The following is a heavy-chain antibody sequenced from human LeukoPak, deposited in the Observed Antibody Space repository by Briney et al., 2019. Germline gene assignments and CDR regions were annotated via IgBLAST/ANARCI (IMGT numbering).Heavy chain of an antibody. CDR2: IRYDGSDK. D-gene: IGHD6-13*01. V-gene: IGHV3-30*02. J-gene: IGHJ4*02. CDR1: GFTFSDYF. Sequence: GGSLRLSCAASGFTFSDYFMSWVRQAPGKGLEWVAFIRYDGSDKYYADSVKGRFTISRDNSKNTLYLQMNSLRAEDTAVYYCAKDRDSSRYYFDYWGQGTLVTVSS. CDR3: AKDRDSSRYYFDY.